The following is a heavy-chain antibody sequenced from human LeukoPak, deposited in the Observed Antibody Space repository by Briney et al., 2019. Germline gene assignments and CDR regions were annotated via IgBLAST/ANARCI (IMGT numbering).Heavy chain of an antibody. J-gene: IGHJ6*02. Sequence: GTSLRLSCVVSGISFNGYSMNWVRQAPGKGLAWVACISHDGSNKYYADSVKGRFTISRDNSKNTVNLQMNSLRAEDTAVYYCARDGYGDPKYYYGMDVWGQGTTVTVSS. CDR3: ARDGYGDPKYYYGMDV. V-gene: IGHV3-30*14. CDR2: ISHDGSNK. CDR1: GISFNGYS. D-gene: IGHD4-17*01.